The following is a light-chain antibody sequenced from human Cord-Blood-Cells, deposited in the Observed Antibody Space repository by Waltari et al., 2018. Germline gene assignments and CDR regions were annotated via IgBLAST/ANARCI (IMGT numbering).Light chain of an antibody. Sequence: DIQLTQSPSFLSASVGDRVTLPCRASQGISSYLALYQQNPGKAPKLLNYAASTLQSGVPSRFSGSGPGTEFTLTISSLQPEDFATYYCQQLNSYPRPFGQGTKVEIK. V-gene: IGKV1-9*01. CDR3: QQLNSYPRP. J-gene: IGKJ1*01. CDR1: QGISSY. CDR2: AAS.